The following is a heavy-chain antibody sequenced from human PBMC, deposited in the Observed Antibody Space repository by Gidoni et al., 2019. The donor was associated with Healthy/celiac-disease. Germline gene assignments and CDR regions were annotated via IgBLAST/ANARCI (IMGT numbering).Heavy chain of an antibody. CDR2: ISAYNGNT. Sequence: QGLEWMGWISAYNGNTNYAQKLQGRVTMTTDTSTSTAYMELRSLRSDDTAVYYCARDYDSSEPFDYWGQGTLVTVSS. CDR3: ARDYDSSEPFDY. V-gene: IGHV1-18*01. J-gene: IGHJ4*02. D-gene: IGHD3-22*01.